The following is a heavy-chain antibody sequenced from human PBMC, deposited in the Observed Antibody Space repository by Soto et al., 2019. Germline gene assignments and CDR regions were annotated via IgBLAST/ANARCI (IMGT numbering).Heavy chain of an antibody. CDR3: ARPQELGSRYIGADV. J-gene: IGHJ6*02. CDR1: GYNFNTYW. Sequence: GESLKISCKGSGYNFNTYWIDWVRQVPGKGLEWMGIIYPGDSDTKYSPSFQGQVTISVDKSTNTAYLQWSSLKASDTAIYYCARPQELGSRYIGADVSGQGTTVTVSS. V-gene: IGHV5-51*01. CDR2: IYPGDSDT. D-gene: IGHD1-20*01.